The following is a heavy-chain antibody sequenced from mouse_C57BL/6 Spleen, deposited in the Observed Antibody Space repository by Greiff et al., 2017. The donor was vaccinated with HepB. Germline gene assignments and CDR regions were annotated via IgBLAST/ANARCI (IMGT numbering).Heavy chain of an antibody. Sequence: DVQLVESGGGLVKPGGSLKLSCAASGFTFSDYGMHWVRQAPEKGLEWVAYISSGSSTIYYANTVKGRFTIARDNAKNTLFLQMTSLRSEDTAMYYCESHGNLYYYAMDYWGQGTSVTVSS. CDR3: ESHGNLYYYAMDY. V-gene: IGHV5-17*01. CDR1: GFTFSDYG. J-gene: IGHJ4*01. D-gene: IGHD2-1*01. CDR2: ISSGSSTI.